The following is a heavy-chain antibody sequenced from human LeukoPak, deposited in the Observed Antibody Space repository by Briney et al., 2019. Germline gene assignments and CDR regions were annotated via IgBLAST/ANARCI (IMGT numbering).Heavy chain of an antibody. Sequence: GGPLRLSCAASGFTFSSYWMTWVRQAPGKGLEWVTNINLDETETDYVDSVKGRFTISRDNAKNSLYLQMNSLRPEDTAVYYCATGTYYSGFWGQGTPVTVSS. CDR2: INLDETET. D-gene: IGHD3-10*01. CDR3: ATGTYYSGF. V-gene: IGHV3-7*05. CDR1: GFTFSSYW. J-gene: IGHJ4*02.